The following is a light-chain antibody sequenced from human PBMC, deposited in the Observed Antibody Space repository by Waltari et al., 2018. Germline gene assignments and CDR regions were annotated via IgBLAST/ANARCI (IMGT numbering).Light chain of an antibody. CDR3: QKLDNYPPPT. J-gene: IGKJ5*01. CDR1: QGISRH. CDR2: DVS. V-gene: IGKV1-9*01. Sequence: DFQLTQSPSFLSASVGDRVTITCRASQGISRHLAWYQQKPGEAPKLLIYDVSTLQSGVPSRFSGSVFGTEFTLTISSLQPEDSATYYCQKLDNYPPPTFGQGTRLEI.